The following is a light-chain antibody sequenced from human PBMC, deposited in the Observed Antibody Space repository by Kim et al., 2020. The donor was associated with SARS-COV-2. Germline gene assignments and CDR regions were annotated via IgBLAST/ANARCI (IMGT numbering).Light chain of an antibody. CDR3: QRRGT. J-gene: IGKJ5*01. Sequence: VSLSPGDRATLCCRASQGVSNYFAWYQQRPGQTPRLLIYEASKRAAGITARFSGSGSGTDFTLTISRLEPGDSAVYFCQRRGTFGQGTRLEI. CDR2: EAS. CDR1: QGVSNY. V-gene: IGKV3-11*01.